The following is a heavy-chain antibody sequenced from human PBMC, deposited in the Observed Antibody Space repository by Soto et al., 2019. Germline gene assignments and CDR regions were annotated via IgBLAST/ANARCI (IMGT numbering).Heavy chain of an antibody. CDR3: AKDASYRYYYDSSGYTGPKNYFDY. J-gene: IGHJ4*02. CDR2: ISWNSGSI. V-gene: IGHV3-9*01. CDR1: GFTFDDYA. D-gene: IGHD3-22*01. Sequence: LRLSCAASGFTFDDYAMHWVRQAPGKGLEWVSGISWNSGSIGYADSVKGRFTISRDNAKNSLYLQMNSLRAEDTALYYCAKDASYRYYYDSSGYTGPKNYFDYWGQGTLVTVSS.